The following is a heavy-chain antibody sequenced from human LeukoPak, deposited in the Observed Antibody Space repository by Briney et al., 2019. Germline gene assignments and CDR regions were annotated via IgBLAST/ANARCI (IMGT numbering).Heavy chain of an antibody. V-gene: IGHV3-66*01. J-gene: IGHJ4*02. Sequence: PGGSLRLSCAASGFSVSNSYMSWVRQAPGKGLEWVSNIYSGGSTYYADSVKGRFTISRDNSKNTLYLQMNSLRADDTAVFYCARVLVTGLKRSFDYWGQGTLVTVSS. D-gene: IGHD1-20*01. CDR3: ARVLVTGLKRSFDY. CDR1: GFSVSNSY. CDR2: IYSGGST.